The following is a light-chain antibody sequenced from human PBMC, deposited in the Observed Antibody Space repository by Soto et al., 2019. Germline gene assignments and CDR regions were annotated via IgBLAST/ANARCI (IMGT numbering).Light chain of an antibody. J-gene: IGKJ2*01. CDR2: GAS. CDR3: QQYNNWPPYT. V-gene: IGKV3-15*01. Sequence: ETVMTQSPATLSVSPGERATLSCSASQSVSTNLAWLQQKPGQAPRLLLYGASTRAIGVPARFSGSGSGTEFTLTISSLQSEDIAIYYCQQYNNWPPYTFGQGTKLEI. CDR1: QSVSTN.